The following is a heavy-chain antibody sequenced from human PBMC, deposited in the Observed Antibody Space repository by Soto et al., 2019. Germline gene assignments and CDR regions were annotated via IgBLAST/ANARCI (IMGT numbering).Heavy chain of an antibody. Sequence: SETLSLTCAVYGGSFSGYYWSWIRQPPGKGLEWIGEINHGGSTDYSPSLKSRVTMSVDTSKNQFSLELTSVTAADTAVYYCARGGGSGWYIDYWGQGTLVTVSS. CDR1: GGSFSGYY. D-gene: IGHD6-19*01. J-gene: IGHJ4*02. V-gene: IGHV4-34*01. CDR2: INHGGST. CDR3: ARGGGSGWYIDY.